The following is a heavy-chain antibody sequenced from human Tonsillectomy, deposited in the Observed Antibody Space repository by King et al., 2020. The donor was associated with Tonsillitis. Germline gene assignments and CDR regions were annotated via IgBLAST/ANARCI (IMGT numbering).Heavy chain of an antibody. CDR1: GFTFGDYA. Sequence: VQLVESGGGLVQPGRSLRLSCTASGFTFGDYAMSWFRQAPGKGLEWVGFLSSKAFGGTTEYAASVKGRFTISRDDSKSIGYLQMNSLRTEDTAVYYCTRAYRSWYINTWDVFDYWGPGTLVAVSS. CDR2: LSSKAFGGTT. V-gene: IGHV3-49*03. J-gene: IGHJ4*02. D-gene: IGHD6-13*01. CDR3: TRAYRSWYINTWDVFDY.